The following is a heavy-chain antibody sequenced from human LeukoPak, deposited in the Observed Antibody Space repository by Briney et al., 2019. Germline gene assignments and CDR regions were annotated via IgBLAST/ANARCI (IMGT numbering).Heavy chain of an antibody. V-gene: IGHV4-34*01. CDR3: ARGRQTYYHDSSGNGPFDY. D-gene: IGHD3-22*01. CDR2: INHSGST. Sequence: PSETLSLTCAVYGGSFSGYYWSWIRQPPGKGLEWIGEINHSGSTNYNPSLKSRVTISVDTSKNQFSLRLSSVTAADTAVYYCARGRQTYYHDSSGNGPFDYWGQGTLVTVSS. CDR1: GGSFSGYY. J-gene: IGHJ4*02.